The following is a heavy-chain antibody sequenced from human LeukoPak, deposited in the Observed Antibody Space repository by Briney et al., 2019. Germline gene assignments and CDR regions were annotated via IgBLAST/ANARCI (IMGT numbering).Heavy chain of an antibody. J-gene: IGHJ4*02. V-gene: IGHV3-30*18. Sequence: PGGSLRLSCAASGFTFSSYGMHWVRQAPGKGLEWVAVISYDGSNKYYADSVKGRFTISRDNSKNTLYLQMNSLRAEDTAVYYCAKDGAEDKVATKLQVPSSQHFFDYWGQGTLVTVSS. CDR2: ISYDGSNK. D-gene: IGHD5-12*01. CDR3: AKDGAEDKVATKLQVPSSQHFFDY. CDR1: GFTFSSYG.